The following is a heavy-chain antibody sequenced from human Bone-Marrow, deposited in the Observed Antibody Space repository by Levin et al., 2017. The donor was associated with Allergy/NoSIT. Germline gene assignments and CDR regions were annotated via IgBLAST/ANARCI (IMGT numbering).Heavy chain of an antibody. Sequence: EASVKVSCKASEDTFSGHYMHWVRQAPDQGLQWMGWINPHSGDTYYSQIFQDRVTMTWDTSLNTAYMELSRLRSGDTAIYFCAGSAASGLYVWGQGSVVSVS. V-gene: IGHV1-2*02. CDR3: AGSAASGLYV. CDR1: EDTFSGHY. J-gene: IGHJ4*02. CDR2: INPHSGDT. D-gene: IGHD6-19*01.